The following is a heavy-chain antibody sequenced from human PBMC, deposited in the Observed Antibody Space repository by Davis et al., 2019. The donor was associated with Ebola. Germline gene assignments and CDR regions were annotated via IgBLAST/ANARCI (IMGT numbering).Heavy chain of an antibody. D-gene: IGHD6-19*01. V-gene: IGHV1-18*01. CDR1: GYSFSHYS. J-gene: IGHJ6*02. Sequence: ASVKVSCKASGYSFSHYSFSWVRQAPGQGLEWMGWVSGNNGKTDYAQKFQGRVTMTTDTSTSTAYMELRSLTSDDTAVYYCARETRIAAVAGTDYYYYGLDVWGQGATVTVSS. CDR2: VSGNNGKT. CDR3: ARETRIAAVAGTDYYYYGLDV.